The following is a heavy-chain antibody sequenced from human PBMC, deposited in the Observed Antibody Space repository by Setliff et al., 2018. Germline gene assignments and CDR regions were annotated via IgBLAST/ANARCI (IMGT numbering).Heavy chain of an antibody. CDR2: INHSGST. CDR3: ARVGVTSGWAY. CDR1: GGSFSTYY. D-gene: IGHD6-19*01. V-gene: IGHV4-34*01. Sequence: SETLSLTCAVYGGSFSTYYWIWIRQPPGKGLEWIGEINHSGSTYYNPSLNSQVTISVDTSKNQFSLNLNSVTAADTAVYYCARVGVTSGWAYWGLGTLVTVSS. J-gene: IGHJ4*02.